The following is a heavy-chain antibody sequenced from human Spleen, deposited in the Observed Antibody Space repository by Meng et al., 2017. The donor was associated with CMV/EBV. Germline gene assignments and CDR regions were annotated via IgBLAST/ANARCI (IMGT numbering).Heavy chain of an antibody. CDR2: IYYSGNT. CDR1: GYSISSGYY. V-gene: IGHV4-61*01. CDR3: ARTDFWGAYDTEISWFDP. Sequence: SETLSLTCTVSGYSISSGYYWGWIRQPPGKGLEWIGYIYYSGNTKYNPSLKSRVTISVDTSKNQFSLKLTSVTAADTAVYYCARTDFWGAYDTEISWFDPWGQGTLVTVSS. J-gene: IGHJ5*02. D-gene: IGHD3-3*01.